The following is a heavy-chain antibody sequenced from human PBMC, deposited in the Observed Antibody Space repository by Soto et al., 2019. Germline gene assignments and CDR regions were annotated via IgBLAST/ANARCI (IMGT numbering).Heavy chain of an antibody. V-gene: IGHV3-30*03. CDR1: GFTFNSYG. CDR2: ISYDSTKT. J-gene: IGHJ6*01. CDR3: ARTRSSWSDFHYYSLDV. D-gene: IGHD1-26*01. Sequence: GGSLRLSCAVSGFTFNSYGMHWVRQGPGNGLEWVAFISYDSTKTYYADSVKGRFTISRDNSNSALYVQMNSLTGEDTAVYYCARTRSSWSDFHYYSLDVWGQGTRVIVSS.